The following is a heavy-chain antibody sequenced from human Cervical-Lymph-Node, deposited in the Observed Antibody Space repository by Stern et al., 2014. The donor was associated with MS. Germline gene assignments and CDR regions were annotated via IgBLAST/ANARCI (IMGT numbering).Heavy chain of an antibody. CDR2: IIPMFGTA. CDR3: VLETLGGTY. D-gene: IGHD3-3*01. V-gene: IGHV1-69*06. J-gene: IGHJ4*02. CDR1: GGTFSNYA. Sequence: QVQLVQSGAEVKKPGSSVKVSCRASGGTFSNYAMNWVRQAPGQGLVWMGGIIPMFGTANHTQDFQGRVTFTADKSTKTAFLELSGLRSGDTAIYYCVLETLGGTYWGQGTLVTV.